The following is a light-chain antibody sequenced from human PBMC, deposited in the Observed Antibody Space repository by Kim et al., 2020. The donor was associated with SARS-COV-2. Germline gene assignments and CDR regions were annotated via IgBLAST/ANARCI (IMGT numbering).Light chain of an antibody. Sequence: QLVLTQSPSASASLGASVKLTCTLSSGHSSYTIAWHQQQPEKGPRYLMKLNSDGSHTKGDGIPDRFSGSSSGAERYLTISSLQSEDEADYYCQTWGTGIQVFGTGTKVPS. J-gene: IGLJ1*01. CDR3: QTWGTGIQV. CDR1: SGHSSYT. CDR2: LNSDGSH. V-gene: IGLV4-69*01.